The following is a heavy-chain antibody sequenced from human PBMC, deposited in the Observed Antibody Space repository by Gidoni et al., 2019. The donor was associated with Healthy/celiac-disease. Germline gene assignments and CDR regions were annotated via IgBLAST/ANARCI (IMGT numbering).Heavy chain of an antibody. CDR2: INHSGST. V-gene: IGHV4-34*01. J-gene: IGHJ5*02. CDR3: ARGLRGAGYSGYDFWSGYGSVWFDP. CDR1: GGSFSGYY. Sequence: QVQLQQWGAGLLKPSETLSLTCAVYGGSFSGYYWSWIRPPPGKGLEWIGEINHSGSTNYNPSLKSRVTISVDTSKNQFSLKLSSVTAADTAVYYCARGLRGAGYSGYDFWSGYGSVWFDPWGQGTLVTVSS. D-gene: IGHD3-3*01.